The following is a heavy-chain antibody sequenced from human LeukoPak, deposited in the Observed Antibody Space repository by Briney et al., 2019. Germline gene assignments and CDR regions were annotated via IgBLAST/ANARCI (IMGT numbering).Heavy chain of an antibody. CDR1: GFTFSSYA. V-gene: IGHV3-23*01. D-gene: IGHD6-13*01. CDR3: AKGDSGWYHDYYYYMDV. J-gene: IGHJ6*03. CDR2: ISGSGGST. Sequence: GGSLRLSCAASGFTFSSYAMSWVRQAPGKGLEWVSAISGSGGSTYYAASVKGRFTISRDNSKNPLYLQLNSLRAEDTAVYYCAKGDSGWYHDYYYYMDVWGKGTTVTVSS.